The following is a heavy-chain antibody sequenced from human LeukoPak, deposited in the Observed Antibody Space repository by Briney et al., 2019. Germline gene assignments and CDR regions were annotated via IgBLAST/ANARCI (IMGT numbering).Heavy chain of an antibody. J-gene: IGHJ6*03. CDR3: ARALGIYSSSWREPLYYYHMDV. Sequence: ASVKVSCKASGYTFTSYYMHWVRQAPGQGLEWMGIINPSGGSTSYAQKFQGRVTMTRDTSTSTVYMELSSLRSEDTAVYYCARALGIYSSSWREPLYYYHMDVWGKGTTVTVSS. V-gene: IGHV1-46*03. D-gene: IGHD6-13*01. CDR1: GYTFTSYY. CDR2: INPSGGST.